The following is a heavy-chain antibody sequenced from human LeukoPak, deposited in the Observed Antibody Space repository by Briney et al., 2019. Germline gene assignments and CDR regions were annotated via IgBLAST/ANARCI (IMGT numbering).Heavy chain of an antibody. V-gene: IGHV3-23*01. CDR1: GFTFTNHA. J-gene: IGHJ4*02. Sequence: GGSLRLSCAASGFTFTNHAMSWVRQAPGEGLQWIAVISGGGRTTEYADSVKGRFTVSRDNSRNTLSLHMDSLRVEDTAIYYCAKNVVFTRYFDSWGQGTLVTVSS. CDR3: AKNVVFTRYFDS. CDR2: ISGGGRTT. D-gene: IGHD2-2*01.